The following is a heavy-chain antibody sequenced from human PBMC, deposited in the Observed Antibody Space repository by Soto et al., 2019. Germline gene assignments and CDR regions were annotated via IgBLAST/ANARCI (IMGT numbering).Heavy chain of an antibody. J-gene: IGHJ3*02. CDR1: GFTFSSYG. CDR2: IWYDGSNK. D-gene: IGHD1-26*01. CDR3: ARSSGSYDAFDI. V-gene: IGHV3-33*01. Sequence: QPGGSLRLSCAASGFTFSSYGMHWVRQAPGKGLEWVAVIWYDGSNKYYADSVKGRFTISRDNSKNTLYLQMNSLRAEDTAVYYCARSSGSYDAFDIWGQGTMVTVSS.